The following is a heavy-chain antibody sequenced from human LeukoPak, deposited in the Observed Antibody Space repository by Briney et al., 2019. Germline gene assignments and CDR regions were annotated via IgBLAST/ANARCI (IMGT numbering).Heavy chain of an antibody. CDR1: GGSISSYY. Sequence: PSETLSLTCTVSGGSISSYYWSWIRQPPGKGLEWIGYIYYSGTTDYNPSLKSRVTISVDTSNNQFSLKVSSVTAADTAVYYCARSSGTYRSFDYWGQGTLVTAPS. V-gene: IGHV4-59*01. J-gene: IGHJ4*02. CDR2: IYYSGTT. D-gene: IGHD1-26*01. CDR3: ARSSGTYRSFDY.